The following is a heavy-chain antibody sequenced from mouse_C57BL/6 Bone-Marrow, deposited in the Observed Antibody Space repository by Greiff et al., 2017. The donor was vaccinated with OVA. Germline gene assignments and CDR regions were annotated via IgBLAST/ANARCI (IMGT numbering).Heavy chain of an antibody. V-gene: IGHV5-17*01. CDR1: GFTFSYYG. Sequence: EVQLQESGGGLVKPGGSLKLSCAASGFTFSYYGMHWVRQAPEKGLEWVAYISSGSSTIYYADTVKGRFTISRDNAKNTLFLQMTSLRSEDTAMYYCARINYWYFDVWGTGTTVTVSS. CDR3: ARINYWYFDV. CDR2: ISSGSSTI. J-gene: IGHJ1*03.